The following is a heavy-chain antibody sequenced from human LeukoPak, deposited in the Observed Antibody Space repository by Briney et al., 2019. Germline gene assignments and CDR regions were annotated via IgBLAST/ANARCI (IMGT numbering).Heavy chain of an antibody. Sequence: PSETLSLTCTVSGGSISSYYWSWIRQPAGKGLEWIGRIYTSGSTNYNPSLKSRVTMSVDASKNQFSLKLSSVAAADTAVYYCAGDYDSSGYLLAYWGQGTLVTVSS. CDR2: IYTSGST. V-gene: IGHV4-4*07. CDR1: GGSISSYY. CDR3: AGDYDSSGYLLAY. J-gene: IGHJ4*02. D-gene: IGHD3-22*01.